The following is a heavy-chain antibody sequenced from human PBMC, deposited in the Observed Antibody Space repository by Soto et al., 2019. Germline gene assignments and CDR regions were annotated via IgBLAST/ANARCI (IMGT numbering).Heavy chain of an antibody. CDR1: GYSISSGYY. D-gene: IGHD3-3*01. J-gene: IGHJ5*02. V-gene: IGHV4-38-2*02. CDR2: IYHSGST. CDR3: ARDRGTISQNWFDP. Sequence: LSLTCAVSGYSISSGYYWGWIRQPPVKGLEWIGSIYHSGSTYYNPSLKSRVTISVDTSKNQFSLKLSSVTAADTAVYYCARDRGTISQNWFDPWGQGTLVTV.